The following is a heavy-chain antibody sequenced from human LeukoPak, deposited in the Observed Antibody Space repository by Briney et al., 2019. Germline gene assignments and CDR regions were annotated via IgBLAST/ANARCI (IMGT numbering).Heavy chain of an antibody. Sequence: PGGSLRLSCAASGFTFSSHSMNWVRQAPGKGLEWVSRINSDGSSTSYADSVKGRFIISRDNAKNTLYLQMNSLRAEDTAVYYSARAIHTMVRGVIIVDEGRSAFDIWGQGTMVTVSS. J-gene: IGHJ3*02. D-gene: IGHD3-10*01. CDR2: INSDGSST. CDR1: GFTFSSHS. V-gene: IGHV3-74*01. CDR3: ARAIHTMVRGVIIVDEGRSAFDI.